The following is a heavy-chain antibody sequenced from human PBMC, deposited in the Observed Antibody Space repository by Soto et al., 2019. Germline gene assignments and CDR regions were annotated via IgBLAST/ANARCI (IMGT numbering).Heavy chain of an antibody. V-gene: IGHV3-21*01. CDR2: ISSTTNYI. J-gene: IGHJ4*02. CDR3: ARESEDLTSNFDY. Sequence: GGSLRLSCAASGFTFTRYSMNWVRQAPGKGLEWVSPISSTTNYIYYADSMKGRFTVSRDNAKNSVYLEMNSLSAEDTALYYCARESEDLTSNFDYWGQGTLVT. CDR1: GFTFTRYS.